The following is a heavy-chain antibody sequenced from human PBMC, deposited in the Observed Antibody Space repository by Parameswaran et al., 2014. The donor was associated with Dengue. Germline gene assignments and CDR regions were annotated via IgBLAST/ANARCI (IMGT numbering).Heavy chain of an antibody. Sequence: WIRQPPGKGLEWVGRIKSKSSGETADYAAPVKGRFTISRDDSKNTLYLQMNSLKTEDTAVYYCRTFSWALLKGDAWGQGALVTVSS. D-gene: IGHD1-26*01. V-gene: IGHV3-15*01. CDR2: IKSKSSGETA. CDR3: RTFSWALLKGDA. J-gene: IGHJ5*02.